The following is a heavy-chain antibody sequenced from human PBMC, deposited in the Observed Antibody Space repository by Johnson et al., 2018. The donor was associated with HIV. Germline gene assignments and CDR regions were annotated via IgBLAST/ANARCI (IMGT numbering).Heavy chain of an antibody. V-gene: IGHV3-30*02. Sequence: VQLVESGGGVVQPGGSLRLSCAASGFTFTTYGMHWVRQAPGKGLEWVAFIRYDGSNKYYVASVKGRFTISRDNSKNTLYLQMNSLRVEDTAVYYCAKNSAAFDIWGQGTMVTVSS. CDR3: AKNSAAFDI. D-gene: IGHD3-10*01. CDR1: GFTFTTYG. J-gene: IGHJ3*02. CDR2: IRYDGSNK.